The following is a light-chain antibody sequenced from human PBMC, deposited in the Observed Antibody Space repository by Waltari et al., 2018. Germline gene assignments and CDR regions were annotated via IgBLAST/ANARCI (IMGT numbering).Light chain of an antibody. CDR2: LGS. Sequence: DIVMTQSPLSLPVTPGEPASISCRSSQSLLHNNGYNYLGWYLQKPGQSPQLLIYLGSNRASGVPDRFSGSGSGTDFTLKISRVEAEDVGVYYCMQALQTPTFGPGTKVDIK. J-gene: IGKJ3*01. V-gene: IGKV2-28*01. CDR1: QSLLHNNGYNY. CDR3: MQALQTPT.